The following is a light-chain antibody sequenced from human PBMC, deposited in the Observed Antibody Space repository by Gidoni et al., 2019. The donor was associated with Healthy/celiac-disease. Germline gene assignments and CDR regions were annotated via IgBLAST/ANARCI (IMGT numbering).Light chain of an antibody. CDR2: GAS. Sequence: EIVMTQSPATLSVSPGERATLSCRASQSVSSNLAWYQQKPGQAPRLLIYGASTRATGSPARFSGSGSGTEFTLTISSLQSEDFAVYYCQQYNNSPLTFGGGTKVEIK. V-gene: IGKV3-15*01. J-gene: IGKJ4*01. CDR3: QQYNNSPLT. CDR1: QSVSSN.